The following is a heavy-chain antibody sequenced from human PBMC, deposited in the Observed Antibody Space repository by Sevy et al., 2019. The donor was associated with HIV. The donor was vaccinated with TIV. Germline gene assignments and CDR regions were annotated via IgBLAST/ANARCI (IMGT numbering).Heavy chain of an antibody. J-gene: IGHJ4*02. Sequence: GGSLRLSCTASGFTFSAHAMHWVRQGPGKGLEWVALLSYDGSTKYYADSVKGRFTISRDNSKNTLYLQMDSLRTEDTAVYSCAREGGYSINWIPFYWGQGTLVTFSS. V-gene: IGHV3-30-3*01. D-gene: IGHD1-20*01. CDR1: GFTFSAHA. CDR2: LSYDGSTK. CDR3: AREGGYSINWIPFY.